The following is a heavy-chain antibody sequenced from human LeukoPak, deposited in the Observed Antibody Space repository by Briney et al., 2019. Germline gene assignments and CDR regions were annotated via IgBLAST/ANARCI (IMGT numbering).Heavy chain of an antibody. CDR2: ISSSSSYI. CDR3: ARVPPFYYYYGMDV. V-gene: IGHV3-21*05. CDR1: GFTFSSYS. Sequence: PGGSLRLSCEASGFTFSSYSMNWVRQAPGKGLEWVSYISSSSSYIYYADSVKGRFTISRDNANNSLYLQMNSLRAEDTAVYYCARVPPFYYYYGMDVWRQGATLTVSS. J-gene: IGHJ6*02.